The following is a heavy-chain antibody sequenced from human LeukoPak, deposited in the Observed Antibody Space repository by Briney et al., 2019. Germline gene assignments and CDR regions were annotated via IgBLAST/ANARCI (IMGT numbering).Heavy chain of an antibody. CDR2: IYYSGST. Sequence: SETLSLTCTVSGGSISSYYWSWIRQPPGKGLEWIGYIYYSGSTNYNPSLKSRVTMSVDTSKNQFSLKLSSVTAADTAVYYCARDRDTGQANWGQGTLVTVSS. V-gene: IGHV4-59*12. J-gene: IGHJ4*02. CDR1: GGSISSYY. CDR3: ARDRDTGQAN.